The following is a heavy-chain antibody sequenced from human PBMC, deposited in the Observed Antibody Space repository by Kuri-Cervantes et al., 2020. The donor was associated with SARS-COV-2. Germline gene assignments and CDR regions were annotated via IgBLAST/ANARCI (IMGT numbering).Heavy chain of an antibody. CDR2: INPSGGST. D-gene: IGHD2-2*01. CDR1: GYTFTSYY. V-gene: IGHV1-46*03. Sequence: SVNVSCKASGYTFTSYYIHWVRQAPGQGLEWMGIINPSGGSTRYAQKFQGRVIMTRDTSTSTVYMELSSLRSEDTAVYYCARTEGYCSTTSCYWQGWFDPWGQGTLVTVSS. J-gene: IGHJ5*02. CDR3: ARTEGYCSTTSCYWQGWFDP.